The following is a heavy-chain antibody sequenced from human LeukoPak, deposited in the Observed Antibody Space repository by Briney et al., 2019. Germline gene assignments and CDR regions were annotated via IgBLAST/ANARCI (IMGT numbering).Heavy chain of an antibody. CDR3: ARDTQNYYGSGTYPRIRYFDF. D-gene: IGHD3-10*01. Sequence: ASVKVSCKASGYTFSAYGISWVRQAPGQRLEWMGWISAYNGNTNYAQKFQGRVSMTTDTSTSTVYMELRSLGSDDTAIYYCARDTQNYYGSGTYPRIRYFDFWGRGTLVTVSS. J-gene: IGHJ2*01. CDR2: ISAYNGNT. V-gene: IGHV1-18*01. CDR1: GYTFSAYG.